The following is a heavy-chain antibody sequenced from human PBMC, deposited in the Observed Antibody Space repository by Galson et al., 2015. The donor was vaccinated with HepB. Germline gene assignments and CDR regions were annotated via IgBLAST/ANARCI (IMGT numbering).Heavy chain of an antibody. J-gene: IGHJ4*02. CDR3: AKDCSTDNCWNY. D-gene: IGHD1-1*01. CDR1: GFSFSSYA. V-gene: IGHV3-23*01. Sequence: SLRLSCAASGFSFSSYAMTWVRQAPGKGLEWVSTVRGRGDNTYYADSVKGRFTISRDNSRNTLYLQMNSLRDEDTAVYYCAKDCSTDNCWNYWGQGTLVTVSS. CDR2: VRGRGDNT.